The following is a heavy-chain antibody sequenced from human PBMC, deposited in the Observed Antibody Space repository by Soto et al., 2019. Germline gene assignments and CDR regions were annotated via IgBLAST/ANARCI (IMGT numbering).Heavy chain of an antibody. Sequence: QVQLVQSGAEVKKPGSSVKVSCKASGGTFSSYAISWVRQAPGQGLEWMGGIIPIFGTANYAQKFQGRVTITADESTSTADMELSSRRSEDTAVYYCASGASDQLHSYFDYWGQGTLVTVSS. CDR1: GGTFSSYA. D-gene: IGHD1-7*01. J-gene: IGHJ4*02. CDR2: IIPIFGTA. CDR3: ASGASDQLHSYFDY. V-gene: IGHV1-69*12.